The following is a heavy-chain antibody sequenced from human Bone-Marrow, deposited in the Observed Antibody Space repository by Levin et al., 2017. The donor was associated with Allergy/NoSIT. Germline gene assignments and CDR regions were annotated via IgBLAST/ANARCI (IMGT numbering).Heavy chain of an antibody. J-gene: IGHJ6*02. CDR2: INHSGST. D-gene: IGHD2-2*01. Sequence: SETLSLTCAVYGGSFSGYYWSWIRQPPGKGLEWIGEINHSGSTNYNPSLKSRVTISVDTSKNQFSLKLSSVTAADTAVYYCARGVLRGYCSSTSCRRLPNYYYYYGMDVWGQGTTVTVSS. V-gene: IGHV4-34*01. CDR3: ARGVLRGYCSSTSCRRLPNYYYYYGMDV. CDR1: GGSFSGYY.